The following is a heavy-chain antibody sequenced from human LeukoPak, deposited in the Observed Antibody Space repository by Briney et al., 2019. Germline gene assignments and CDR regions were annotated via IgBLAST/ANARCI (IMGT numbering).Heavy chain of an antibody. CDR2: IYSGGST. CDR3: AKDIKRSRGRGYSYGLVDY. CDR1: GFTVSSNY. J-gene: IGHJ4*02. V-gene: IGHV3-53*05. Sequence: GGSLRLSCAASGFTVSSNYMSWVRQAPGKGLEWVSVIYSGGSTYYADSVKGRFTISRDNSKNTLYLQMNSLRAEDTALYYCAKDIKRSRGRGYSYGLVDYWGQGTLVTVSS. D-gene: IGHD5-18*01.